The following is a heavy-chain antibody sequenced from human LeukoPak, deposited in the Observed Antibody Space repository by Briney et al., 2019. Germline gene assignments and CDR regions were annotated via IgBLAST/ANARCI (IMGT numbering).Heavy chain of an antibody. CDR1: GFTFSSYA. J-gene: IGHJ4*02. CDR2: ISYDGSNK. D-gene: IGHD3-22*01. Sequence: GGSLRLSCAASGFTFSSYAMHWVRQAPDKGLEWVAVISYDGSNKYYADSVKGRFTISRDNSKNTLYLQMNSLRAEDTAVYYCARDKWDSGYPDYWGQGTLVTVSS. V-gene: IGHV3-30-3*01. CDR3: ARDKWDSGYPDY.